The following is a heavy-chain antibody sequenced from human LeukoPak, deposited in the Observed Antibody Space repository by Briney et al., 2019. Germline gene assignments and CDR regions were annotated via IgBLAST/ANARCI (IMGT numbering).Heavy chain of an antibody. CDR3: ARAYYYGSGSYYFSY. CDR1: GYTFTSYD. D-gene: IGHD3-10*01. V-gene: IGHV1-8*02. Sequence: ASVKVSCKASGYTFTSYDINWVRQATGQGLEWMGWMNPNSGNTGYAQKFQGRVTMTRDTSISTAYMELSRLRSDDTAVYYCARAYYYGSGSYYFSYWGQGTLVTVSS. J-gene: IGHJ4*02. CDR2: MNPNSGNT.